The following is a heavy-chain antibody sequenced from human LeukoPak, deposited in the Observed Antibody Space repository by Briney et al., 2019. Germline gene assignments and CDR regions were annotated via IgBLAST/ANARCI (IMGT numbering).Heavy chain of an antibody. Sequence: GGSLRLSCAASGFTFSNAWMSWVRQAPGKGLEWVAMIWYDGSNKYCADSVKGRFTISRDNSKNTLYLQMDSLRAEDTAVYYCARNNLSDWGQGTLVTVSS. CDR2: IWYDGSNK. D-gene: IGHD2/OR15-2a*01. J-gene: IGHJ4*02. CDR3: ARNNLSD. V-gene: IGHV3-33*08. CDR1: GFTFSNAW.